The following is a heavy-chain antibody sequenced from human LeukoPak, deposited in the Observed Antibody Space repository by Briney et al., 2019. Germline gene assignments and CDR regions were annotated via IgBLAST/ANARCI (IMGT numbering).Heavy chain of an antibody. D-gene: IGHD3-10*01. CDR1: GFTFSSYA. J-gene: IGHJ4*02. V-gene: IGHV3-23*01. Sequence: GGSLRLSCAASGFTFSSYAMSWVRQAPGKGLEWVSAISGSGGSTYYADSVKGRFTISRDNSKNTLYLQMNSPRAEDTAVYYCAKVGDGSGSYYMYYLDYWGQGTLVTVSS. CDR3: AKVGDGSGSYYMYYLDY. CDR2: ISGSGGST.